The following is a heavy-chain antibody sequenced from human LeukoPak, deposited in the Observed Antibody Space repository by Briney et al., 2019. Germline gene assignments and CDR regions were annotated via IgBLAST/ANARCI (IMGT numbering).Heavy chain of an antibody. CDR3: ARSNWNYVSYYYYMDV. V-gene: IGHV1-2*06. D-gene: IGHD1-7*01. J-gene: IGHJ6*03. Sequence: ASVKVSCKASGYTFTGYYMHWVRQAPGQGLEWMGRINPNSGGTNYAQKFQGRVTMTRDTSISTAYMELSRLRSDDTAVYYCARSNWNYVSYYYYMDVWGKGTTVTVSS. CDR2: INPNSGGT. CDR1: GYTFTGYY.